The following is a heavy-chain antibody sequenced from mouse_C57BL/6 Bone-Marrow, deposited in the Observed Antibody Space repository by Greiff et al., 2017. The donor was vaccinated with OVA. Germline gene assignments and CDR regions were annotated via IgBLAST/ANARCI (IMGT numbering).Heavy chain of an antibody. J-gene: IGHJ3*01. CDR2: ISDGGSYT. D-gene: IGHD2-3*01. Sequence: EVMLVESGGGLVKPGGSLKLSCAASGFTFSSYAMSWVRQTPEKRLEWVANISDGGSYTYYPDNVKGRFTISRDNAKNNLYLQMSHLKSEDKAMYYCARDEGYDGAWFDYWGQGTLVTVSA. CDR3: ARDEGYDGAWFDY. CDR1: GFTFSSYA. V-gene: IGHV5-4*01.